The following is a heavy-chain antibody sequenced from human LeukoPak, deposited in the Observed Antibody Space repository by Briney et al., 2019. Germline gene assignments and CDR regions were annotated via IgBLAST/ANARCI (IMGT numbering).Heavy chain of an antibody. CDR2: IFYSGST. D-gene: IGHD6-19*01. Sequence: SETLSLTCTVSGGSISNYYWSWIRQPPGGGLEWIGYIFYSGSTKYNPSLKSRVTISVDTSKNQFSLKLRSVTAADTAVYHCARHPPRGSSGDAFDIWGQGTLVTVSS. CDR3: ARHPPRGSSGDAFDI. J-gene: IGHJ3*02. V-gene: IGHV4-59*08. CDR1: GGSISNYY.